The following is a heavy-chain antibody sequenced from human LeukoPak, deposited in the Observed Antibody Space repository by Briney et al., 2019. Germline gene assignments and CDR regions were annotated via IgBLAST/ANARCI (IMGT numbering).Heavy chain of an antibody. CDR3: ASDTYDILTGYYYYYHYYMDV. Sequence: SETLSLTCTVSGGSISSSSYYWGWIRQPPGKGLEWIGSIYYSGSTYYNPSLKSRVTISVDTSKTQFPLKLSSVTAADTAVYYCASDTYDILTGYYYYYHYYMDVWGKGTTVTVSS. CDR1: GGSISSSSYY. D-gene: IGHD3-9*01. V-gene: IGHV4-39*06. CDR2: IYYSGST. J-gene: IGHJ6*03.